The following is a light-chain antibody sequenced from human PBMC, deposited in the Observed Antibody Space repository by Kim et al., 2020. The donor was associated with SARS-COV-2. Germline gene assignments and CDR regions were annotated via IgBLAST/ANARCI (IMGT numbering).Light chain of an antibody. CDR1: LEVLYRSNNKNH. Sequence: ATINCKSSLEVLYRSNNKNHLAWYHQKSGQPPELLFYWASTRRSGVPDRFSVSGSGTDFNLTISSLQSEDVALYFCQQYYLLPPTVGGGTKVDIK. CDR3: QQYYLLPPT. CDR2: WAS. J-gene: IGKJ4*01. V-gene: IGKV4-1*01.